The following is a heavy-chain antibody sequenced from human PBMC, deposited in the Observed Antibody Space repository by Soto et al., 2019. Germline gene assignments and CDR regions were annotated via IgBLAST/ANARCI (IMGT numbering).Heavy chain of an antibody. Sequence: PSETLSLTCAVYGGSFSGYYWTWIRQPPGKGLEWIAEINHSGRSNSNPSLKSRVTVSVDTSKNQFSLKLSSVTAADTAVYYCARGISLNLEVQRAAHDKYLFDPWGQGTLVTVSS. D-gene: IGHD1-1*01. V-gene: IGHV4-34*01. J-gene: IGHJ5*02. CDR1: GGSFSGYY. CDR2: INHSGRS. CDR3: ARGISLNLEVQRAAHDKYLFDP.